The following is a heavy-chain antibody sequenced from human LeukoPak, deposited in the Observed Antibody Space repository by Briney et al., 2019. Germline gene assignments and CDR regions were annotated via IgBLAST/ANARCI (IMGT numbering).Heavy chain of an antibody. CDR1: GFTFSNYA. D-gene: IGHD3-22*01. CDR3: AKDPPTIVVLTPFDS. Sequence: GGSLRLSCAASGFTFSNYAMSWVRQAPGKGLEWVSTLSGTGGSTYYADSVKGRFTISRDNSKNTLYLQVSSLRAEDTAVYYCAKDPPTIVVLTPFDSWGQGTLVTVSS. V-gene: IGHV3-23*01. J-gene: IGHJ4*02. CDR2: LSGTGGST.